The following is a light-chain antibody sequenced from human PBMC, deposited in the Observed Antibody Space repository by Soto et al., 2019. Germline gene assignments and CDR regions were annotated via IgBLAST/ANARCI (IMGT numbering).Light chain of an antibody. CDR2: DVT. V-gene: IGLV2-11*01. J-gene: IGLJ7*01. CDR3: CSSTGSYSYV. CDR1: SSDVGGYSY. Sequence: QSALTQPHSVSGSPGQSVTISCTGTSSDVGGYSYVSWYQQHPGKAPQLIIYDVTERPSGVPDRFSGSKSGNTASLTISGLQAEDEADYYCCSSTGSYSYVFGIGTQLTVL.